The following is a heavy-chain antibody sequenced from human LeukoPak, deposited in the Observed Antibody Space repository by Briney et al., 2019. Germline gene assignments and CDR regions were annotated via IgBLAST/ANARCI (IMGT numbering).Heavy chain of an antibody. CDR1: GFTFSSYE. CDR3: ARAIEVGAMTPFDY. J-gene: IGHJ4*02. V-gene: IGHV3-48*03. D-gene: IGHD1-26*01. CDR2: ISSSGSTI. Sequence: PGGSLRLSCAASGFTFSSYEMNWVRQAPGKGLEWVSYISSSGSTIYYADSVKGRFTISRDNAKNSLYLQMNSLRAEDTAVYYCARAIEVGAMTPFDYWGQGTLVTVSS.